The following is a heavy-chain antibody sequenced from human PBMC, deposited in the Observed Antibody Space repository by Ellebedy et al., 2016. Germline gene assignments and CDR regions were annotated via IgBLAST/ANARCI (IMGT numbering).Heavy chain of an antibody. CDR3: TSSTPYSSSPLIWFDP. Sequence: SETLSLTCTVSGDSISSSSYYWGWIRQSPGKGLEWIGSIYYSGSTYYNPSLKSRVTISVDTSKNQFSLKLSSVTAADTAVYYCTSSTPYSSSPLIWFDPWGQGTLVTVSS. D-gene: IGHD6-13*01. CDR1: GDSISSSSYY. V-gene: IGHV4-39*07. J-gene: IGHJ5*02. CDR2: IYYSGST.